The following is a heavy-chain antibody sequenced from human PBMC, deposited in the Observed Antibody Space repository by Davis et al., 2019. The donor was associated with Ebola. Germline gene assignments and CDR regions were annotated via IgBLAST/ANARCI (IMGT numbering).Heavy chain of an antibody. CDR1: GGTFSSYA. D-gene: IGHD3-9*01. V-gene: IGHV1-69*06. J-gene: IGHJ3*02. Sequence: SVKVSCKASGGTFSSYAISWVRQAPGQGLEWMGGIIPIFGTANYAQKFQGRVTITADKSTSTAYMELGSLRSEDTAVYYCAISLDILTGYYEAAAFDIWGQGTMVTVSS. CDR2: IIPIFGTA. CDR3: AISLDILTGYYEAAAFDI.